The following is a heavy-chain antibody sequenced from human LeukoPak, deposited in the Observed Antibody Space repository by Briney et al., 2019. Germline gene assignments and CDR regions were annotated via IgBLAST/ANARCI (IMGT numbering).Heavy chain of an antibody. D-gene: IGHD3-3*01. V-gene: IGHV4-31*03. CDR1: GGSISSGGYY. CDR2: IYYSGST. J-gene: IGHJ6*03. CDR3: ARDLRAYDLRGYYYYMDV. Sequence: SETPSLTCTVSGGSISSGGYYWSWIRQHPGKGLEWIGYIYYSGSTYYNPSLKSRVTISVDTSKNQFSLKLSSVTAADTAVYYCARDLRAYDLRGYYYYMDVWGKGTTVTVSS.